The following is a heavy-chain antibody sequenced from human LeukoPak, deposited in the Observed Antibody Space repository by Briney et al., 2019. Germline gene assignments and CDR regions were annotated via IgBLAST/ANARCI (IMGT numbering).Heavy chain of an antibody. V-gene: IGHV1-18*01. D-gene: IGHD4-11*01. CDR2: ISAYNGNT. J-gene: IGHJ6*04. Sequence: ASVKVSCKASGYTFTSYGISWVRQAPGQGLEWMGWISAYNGNTSYAQKLQGRVTMTTDTSTSTAYMELRSLRSDDTAVYYCARDVGVTVTWDFSYYYYGMDVWGKGTTVTVSS. CDR3: ARDVGVTVTWDFSYYYYGMDV. CDR1: GYTFTSYG.